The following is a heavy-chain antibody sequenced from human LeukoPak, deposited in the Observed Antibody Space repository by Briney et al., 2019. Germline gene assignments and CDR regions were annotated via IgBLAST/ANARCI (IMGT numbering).Heavy chain of an antibody. V-gene: IGHV4-4*09. CDR2: ICNSGGT. J-gene: IGHJ5*02. Sequence: PSDTLSLTCTVSGDSISTYYWSWTRQPPGKGLEWIGCICNSGGTNYNPSLKSRVTISVDTSKNQFSLNLSSVTAADTAVYYCAKTGRPNNSGWYRWFDPWGQGTLVTVSS. CDR1: GDSISTYY. D-gene: IGHD6-19*01. CDR3: AKTGRPNNSGWYRWFDP.